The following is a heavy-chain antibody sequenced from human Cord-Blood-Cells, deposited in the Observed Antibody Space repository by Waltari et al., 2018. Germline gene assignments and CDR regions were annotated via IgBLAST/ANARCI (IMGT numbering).Heavy chain of an antibody. V-gene: IGHV1-69*06. CDR3: ARNHLNWNYYYGMDV. CDR1: GGTFSSYA. D-gene: IGHD1-20*01. J-gene: IGHJ6*02. CDR2: IIPIFGTA. Sequence: QVQLVQSGAEVKKPGSSVTVSCKASGGTFSSYAIRWVRQAPGQGLEWMGGIIPIFGTANYAQKFQGRVTITADKSTSTAYMELSSLRSEDTAVYYCARNHLNWNYYYGMDVWGQGTTVTVSS.